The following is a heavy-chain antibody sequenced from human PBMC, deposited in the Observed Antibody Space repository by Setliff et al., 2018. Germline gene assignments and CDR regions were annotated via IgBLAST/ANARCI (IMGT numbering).Heavy chain of an antibody. CDR2: IIPILGTT. Sequence: ASVKVSCKASGGTFSNYDISWVRQAPGKGLEWMGGIIPILGTTNYAQRFQGRVTITTDESTSTAYMELSSLRSEDTAVYYCARERGDIVTTTSYYYYLDVWGKGTTVTAP. J-gene: IGHJ6*03. CDR1: GGTFSNYD. D-gene: IGHD5-12*01. CDR3: ARERGDIVTTTSYYYYLDV. V-gene: IGHV1-69*05.